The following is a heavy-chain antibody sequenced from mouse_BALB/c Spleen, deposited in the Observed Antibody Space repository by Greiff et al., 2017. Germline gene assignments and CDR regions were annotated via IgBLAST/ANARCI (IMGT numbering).Heavy chain of an antibody. J-gene: IGHJ4*01. CDR3: ARDPYITTATGPCAMDY. CDR2: IWGDGST. D-gene: IGHD1-2*01. CDR1: GFSLTGYG. Sequence: VKLMESGPGLVAPSQSLSITCTVSGFSLTGYGVNWVRQPPGKGLEWLGMIWGDGSTDYNSALKSRLSISKDNSKSQVFLKMNSLQTDDTARYYCARDPYITTATGPCAMDYWGQGTSVTVSS. V-gene: IGHV2-6-7*01.